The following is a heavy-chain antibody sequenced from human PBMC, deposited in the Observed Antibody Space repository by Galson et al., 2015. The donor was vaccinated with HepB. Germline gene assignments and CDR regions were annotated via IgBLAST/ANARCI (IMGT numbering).Heavy chain of an antibody. D-gene: IGHD4-23*01. V-gene: IGHV2-5*02. CDR1: GFSLSTSGVG. CDR3: VYRYYSPRWYGGPEDYFEY. J-gene: IGHJ4*02. CDR2: IYWDDDK. Sequence: PALVKPTQTLTLPCTFSGFSLSTSGVGVGWIRQPPGKPLEWLALIYWDDDKRYSPSLKSRLTITKDTSKNQVVLTMTNMDPVDTATYYCVYRYYSPRWYGGPEDYFEYWGQGTLVTVSS.